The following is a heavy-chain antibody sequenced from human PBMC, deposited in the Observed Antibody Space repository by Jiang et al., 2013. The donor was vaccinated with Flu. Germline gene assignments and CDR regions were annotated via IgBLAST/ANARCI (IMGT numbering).Heavy chain of an antibody. Sequence: GLVKPSETLSLTCVVSGYSISNDYYWGWIRQPPGKGLEWIGSIYHSGSTYYNPSLKSRVTISGDTSKNQFSLRLSSVTAADTAVYYCARGKTYEAFDIWGQGTMVTVSS. CDR1: GYSISNDYY. CDR3: ARGKTYEAFDI. J-gene: IGHJ3*02. CDR2: IYHSGST. V-gene: IGHV4-38-2*01.